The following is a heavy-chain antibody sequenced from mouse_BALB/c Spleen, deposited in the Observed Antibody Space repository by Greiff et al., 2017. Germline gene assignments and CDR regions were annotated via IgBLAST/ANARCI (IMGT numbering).Heavy chain of an antibody. CDR3: ARGGDYGEYAMDY. V-gene: IGHV5-12-2*01. CDR2: ISNGGGST. Sequence: DVMLVESGGGLVQPGGSLKLSCAASGFTFSSYTMSWVRQTPEKRLEWVAYISNGGGSTYYPDTVKGRFTISRDNAKNTLYLQMSSLKSEDTAMYYCARGGDYGEYAMDYWGQGTSVTVSS. J-gene: IGHJ4*01. CDR1: GFTFSSYT. D-gene: IGHD2-4*01.